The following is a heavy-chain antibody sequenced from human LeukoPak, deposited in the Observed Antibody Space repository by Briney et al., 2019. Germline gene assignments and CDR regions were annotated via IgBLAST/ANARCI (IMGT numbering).Heavy chain of an antibody. CDR3: AHRTRTVIKYWYFDL. V-gene: IGHV2-5*01. CDR1: EFSLNTSGVG. Sequence: SGPTLVNPTHTLTLTCTFSEFSLNTSGVGVGWIRQPPGKAPEWLALIYWNGDTRYSPSLKGRLTITKDTSKNQVVLTMTNMDPVDTATYYCAHRTRTVIKYWYFDLWGRGTLVTVSS. CDR2: IYWNGDT. D-gene: IGHD4-23*01. J-gene: IGHJ2*01.